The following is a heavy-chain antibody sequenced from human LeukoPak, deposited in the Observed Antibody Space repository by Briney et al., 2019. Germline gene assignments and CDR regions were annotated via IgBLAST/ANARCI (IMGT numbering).Heavy chain of an antibody. J-gene: IGHJ4*02. CDR1: GYTFTSYY. Sequence: ASVKVSCKASGYTFTSYYMHWVRQAPGQGLEWMGIINPSGGSTSYAQKFQGRVTMTRDMSTSTVYMELSSLRSEDTAVYYCAKGTFDWSFPLYFDYWGQGTLVTVSS. V-gene: IGHV1-46*01. CDR2: INPSGGST. D-gene: IGHD3-9*01. CDR3: AKGTFDWSFPLYFDY.